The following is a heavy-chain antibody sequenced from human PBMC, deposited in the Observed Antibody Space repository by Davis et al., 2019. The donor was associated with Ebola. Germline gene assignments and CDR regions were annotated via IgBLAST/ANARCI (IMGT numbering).Heavy chain of an antibody. CDR1: GGSISSGDYY. J-gene: IGHJ6*02. D-gene: IGHD2-2*02. CDR3: ARGEVRYCSSTSCYNYGMDV. CDR2: IYYSGSI. V-gene: IGHV4-30-4*01. Sequence: SETLSLTCTVSGGSISSGDYYWSWIRQPPGKGLEWIGYIYYSGSIYHNPSLKSRVTISVDTSKNPFSLKLSSVTAADTAVYYCARGEVRYCSSTSCYNYGMDVWGQGTTVTVSS.